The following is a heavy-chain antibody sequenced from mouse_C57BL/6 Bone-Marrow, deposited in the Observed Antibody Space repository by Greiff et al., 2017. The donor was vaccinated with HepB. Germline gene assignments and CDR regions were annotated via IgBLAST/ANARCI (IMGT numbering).Heavy chain of an antibody. J-gene: IGHJ2*01. CDR3: ARGGPLDY. CDR1: GYAFTSSW. Sequence: VQLQQSGPELVKPGASVKISCKASGYAFTSSWMNWVKQRPGQGLEWIGRIYPGDGDTNYNGKFKGKATLTADKSSSTAYMQLSSLTSEDSAVYFCARGGPLDYWGQGTTLTVSS. D-gene: IGHD3-3*01. CDR2: IYPGDGDT. V-gene: IGHV1-82*01.